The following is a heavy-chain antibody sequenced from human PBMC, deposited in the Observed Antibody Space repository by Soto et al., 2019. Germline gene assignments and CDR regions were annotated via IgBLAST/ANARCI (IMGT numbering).Heavy chain of an antibody. D-gene: IGHD2-15*01. J-gene: IGHJ3*02. CDR3: ARGEDIVVVVAATDAFDI. V-gene: IGHV3-30-3*01. CDR1: GFTFSSYA. CDR2: ISYDGSNK. Sequence: GGSLRLSCAASGFTFSSYAMHWVRQAPGKGLEWVAVISYDGSNKYYADSVKGRFTISRDNSKNTLYLQMNSLRAEDTAVYYCARGEDIVVVVAATDAFDIWGQGTMVTVSS.